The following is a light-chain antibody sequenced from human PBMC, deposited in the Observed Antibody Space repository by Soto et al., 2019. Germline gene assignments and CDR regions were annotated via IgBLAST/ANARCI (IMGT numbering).Light chain of an antibody. Sequence: DIQMTQFPSTQSASVGDRVIITCRASQSISSWLAWYQQKPGKAPNLLIYKASSLASGVPSRFSGSGSGTDFTLTISCLQSEDFATYYCQQYYSYWLTFGGGTKVDIK. CDR1: QSISSW. CDR2: KAS. J-gene: IGKJ4*01. V-gene: IGKV1-5*03. CDR3: QQYYSYWLT.